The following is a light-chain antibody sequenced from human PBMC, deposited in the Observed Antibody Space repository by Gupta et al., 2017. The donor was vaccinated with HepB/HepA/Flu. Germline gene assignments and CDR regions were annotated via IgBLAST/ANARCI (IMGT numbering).Light chain of an antibody. CDR1: QSVTNN. J-gene: IGKJ4*01. V-gene: IGKV3-11*01. CDR2: DAS. Sequence: PWERATLSCRASQSVTNNLAWYQLKPGQAPRLLIYDASIRATGIPARFSGSGSGTDFTLTITTLEPEDSAVYFCQQRTNWPPLVTFGGGTRVEIK. CDR3: QQRTNWPPLVT.